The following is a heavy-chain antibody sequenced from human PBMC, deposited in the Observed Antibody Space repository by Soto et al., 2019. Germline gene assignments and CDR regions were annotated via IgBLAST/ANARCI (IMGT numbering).Heavy chain of an antibody. J-gene: IGHJ4*02. CDR2: IYWDDDK. Sequence: QITLKESGPTLVKPTQTLTLTCTFSGFSLSTSGVGVGWIRQPPGTALEWLALIYWDDDKRYSPSLKSRLTITKDTSKDQVVLTMTNMDPVDTATYYCAHYHYYDILTGYDYWGQGTLVTVSS. D-gene: IGHD3-9*01. V-gene: IGHV2-5*02. CDR1: GFSLSTSGVG. CDR3: AHYHYYDILTGYDY.